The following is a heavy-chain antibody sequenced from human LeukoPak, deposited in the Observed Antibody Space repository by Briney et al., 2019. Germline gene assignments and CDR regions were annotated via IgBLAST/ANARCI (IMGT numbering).Heavy chain of an antibody. CDR1: GGSFSGYY. J-gene: IGHJ5*02. CDR2: INHSGST. D-gene: IGHD3-10*01. V-gene: IGHV4-34*01. CDR3: ARAATYGSYNWFDP. Sequence: SETLSLTCAVYGGSFSGYYWSWIRQPPGKGLEWIGEINHSGSTNYNPSLKSRVTISVDTSKNQFSLKLNSVTAADTAVYYCARAATYGSYNWFDPWGQGTLVTVSS.